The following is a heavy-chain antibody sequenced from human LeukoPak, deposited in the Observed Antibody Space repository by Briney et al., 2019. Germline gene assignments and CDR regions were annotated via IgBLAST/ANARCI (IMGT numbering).Heavy chain of an antibody. CDR1: GDSVSSNSAA. V-gene: IGHV6-1*01. CDR3: AREVMGGSGYDWWYYYYYMDV. D-gene: IGHD5-12*01. CDR2: TYYRSKWYN. J-gene: IGHJ6*03. Sequence: SQTLSLTCAISGDSVSSNSAAWNWIRQSPSRGLEWLGRTYYRSKWYNDYAVSVKSRITINPDTSKNQFSLQLNSVTPEDTAVYYCAREVMGGSGYDWWYYYYYMDVWGKGTTVTVSS.